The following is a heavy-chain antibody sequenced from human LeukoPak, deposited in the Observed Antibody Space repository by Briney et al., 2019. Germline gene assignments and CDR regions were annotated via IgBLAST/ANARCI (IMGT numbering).Heavy chain of an antibody. Sequence: PSETLSLTCTVSGVSISSYYWSWIRQPPGKGLEWIGYIYYSGSTNYNPSLKSRVTISVDTSKNQFSLKLSSVTAADTAVYYCERVPTIVRGLTWFDPWGQGTLVTVSS. V-gene: IGHV4-59*01. D-gene: IGHD3-10*01. CDR1: GVSISSYY. CDR2: IYYSGST. J-gene: IGHJ5*02. CDR3: ERVPTIVRGLTWFDP.